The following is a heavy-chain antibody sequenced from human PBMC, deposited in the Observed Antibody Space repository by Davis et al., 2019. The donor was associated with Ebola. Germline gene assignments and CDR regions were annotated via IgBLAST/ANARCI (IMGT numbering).Heavy chain of an antibody. CDR3: VRDRFYYDSHSDHEDDALDI. CDR2: IWYDGSQK. V-gene: IGHV3-33*01. D-gene: IGHD3-22*01. J-gene: IGHJ3*02. CDR1: GFNFSIYG. Sequence: GGSLRLSCAASGFNFSIYGMHWVRQAPGKGLEWVTIIWYDGSQKYYADSVKGRFTISRDNAKKSLYLYMDSLRAEDTAVYYCVRDRFYYDSHSDHEDDALDIWGQGTMVAVSS.